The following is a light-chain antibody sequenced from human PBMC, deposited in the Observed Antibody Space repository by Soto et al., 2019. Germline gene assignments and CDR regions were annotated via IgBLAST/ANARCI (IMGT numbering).Light chain of an antibody. Sequence: EIVLTQSPGTLSLSPGERATLSCSASQSISSNYLAWYHQKPGQAPRLLISGASSRATGIPDRFSGSGSGTDFTLTISRLEPEDFAVYYCHQYGSSPWTFGQGTKVDIK. CDR2: GAS. J-gene: IGKJ1*01. CDR1: QSISSNY. CDR3: HQYGSSPWT. V-gene: IGKV3-20*01.